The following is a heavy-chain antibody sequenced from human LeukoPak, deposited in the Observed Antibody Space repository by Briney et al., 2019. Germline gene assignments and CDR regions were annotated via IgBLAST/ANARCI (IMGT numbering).Heavy chain of an antibody. J-gene: IGHJ5*02. D-gene: IGHD3-22*01. CDR3: ARADSGGDSSGYTWFDP. Sequence: ASVKVSCKAYGYTFTRYYMHWVRQGPRQGLEWTGIINPSGGSTSYAQKFQGRVTMTRDTSTSTVYMELSSLRSEDTAVYYCARADSGGDSSGYTWFDPWGQGTLVTVSS. V-gene: IGHV1-46*01. CDR2: INPSGGST. CDR1: GYTFTRYY.